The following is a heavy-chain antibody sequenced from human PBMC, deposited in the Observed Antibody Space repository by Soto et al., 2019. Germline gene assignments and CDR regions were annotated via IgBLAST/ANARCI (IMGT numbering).Heavy chain of an antibody. J-gene: IGHJ5*02. CDR2: ISYSGST. CDR3: ARHVSAAGTEWFDP. Sequence: PSETLSLTCTVSGGSISSDSYYWGWIRQSPEKGLEWIASISYSGSTYYNPTLKSRLIISVDTSKNQFSLKLSSVTAADTAVYYCARHVSAAGTEWFDPWGQGTLVTVSS. D-gene: IGHD6-13*01. CDR1: GGSISSDSYY. V-gene: IGHV4-39*01.